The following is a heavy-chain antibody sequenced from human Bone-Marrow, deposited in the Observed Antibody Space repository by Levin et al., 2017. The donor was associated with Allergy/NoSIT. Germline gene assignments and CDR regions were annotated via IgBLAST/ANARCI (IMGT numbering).Heavy chain of an antibody. CDR1: GFKFSNFA. CDR2: IGGGAAST. J-gene: IGHJ4*02. Sequence: SCEAYGFKFSNFAVTWVRQAPGKGLKWVSSIGGGAASTYYAGSVKGRFTISRDDSKNTLYLQMNSLRDEDTARYHCAKEGNFYYGSGSHYDSWGQGTLVIVSS. V-gene: IGHV3-23*01. CDR3: AKEGNFYYGSGSHYDS. D-gene: IGHD3-10*01.